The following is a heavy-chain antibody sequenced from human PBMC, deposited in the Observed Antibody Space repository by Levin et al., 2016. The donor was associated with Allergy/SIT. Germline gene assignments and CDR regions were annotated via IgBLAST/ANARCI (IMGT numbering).Heavy chain of an antibody. CDR2: ISSSGTTI. CDR3: ARERAQLPIIGDEGDGFDM. Sequence: GESLKISCAASGFTFSNYEMNWVRQAPGKGLEWVSYISSSGTTIYYADSVKGRFTISRDSAKNSLYLQMNSLRAEDTAVYYCARERAQLPIIGDEGDGFDMWGQGTMVTVSS. CDR1: GFTFSNYE. D-gene: IGHD5-24*01. V-gene: IGHV3-48*03. J-gene: IGHJ3*02.